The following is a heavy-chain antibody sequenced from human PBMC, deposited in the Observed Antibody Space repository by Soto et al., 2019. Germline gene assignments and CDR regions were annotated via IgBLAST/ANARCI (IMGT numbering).Heavy chain of an antibody. D-gene: IGHD2-15*01. V-gene: IGHV3-23*01. CDR3: ANPSPGYCSGGSCYYYYGMDV. J-gene: IGHJ6*02. Sequence: GGSLRLSCAASGFTFSSYAMSWVRQAPGKGLEWVSAISGSGGSTYYADSVKGRFTISRDNSKNTLYLQMNSLRAEDTAVYYCANPSPGYCSGGSCYYYYGMDVWGQGTTVTVSS. CDR2: ISGSGGST. CDR1: GFTFSSYA.